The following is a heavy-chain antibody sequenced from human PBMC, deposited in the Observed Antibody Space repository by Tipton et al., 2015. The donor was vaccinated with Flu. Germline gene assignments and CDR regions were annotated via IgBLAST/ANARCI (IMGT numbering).Heavy chain of an antibody. J-gene: IGHJ4*02. D-gene: IGHD1-1*01. CDR1: GGSLTNYY. CDR3: ARHTYAQLGPPYFDF. Sequence: TLSLTCSVSGGSLTNYYWSWIRQTPQKGLEWIGYVHYTGKTKFNPSLKSRLVMSVDTSKNQLYLRLTSLTASDTAAYYCARHTYAQLGPPYFDFWAREPWSPSPQ. V-gene: IGHV4-59*08. CDR2: VHYTGKT.